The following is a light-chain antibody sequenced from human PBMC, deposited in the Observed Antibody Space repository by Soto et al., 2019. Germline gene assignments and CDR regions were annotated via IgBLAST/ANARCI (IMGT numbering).Light chain of an antibody. Sequence: DIQMTQSPSSLSASVGDRVTITCQASQNINNYLNWYQQKPGRAPKLLIYAASTLQSGVPSRFSGSGSGTDLTLTISSLQPEDFATYYCQQSYSTPLTFGGGNKMDIK. J-gene: IGKJ4*01. CDR3: QQSYSTPLT. CDR1: QNINNY. CDR2: AAS. V-gene: IGKV1-39*01.